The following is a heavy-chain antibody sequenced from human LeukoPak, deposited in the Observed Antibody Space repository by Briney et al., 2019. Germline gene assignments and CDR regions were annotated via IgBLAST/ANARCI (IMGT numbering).Heavy chain of an antibody. Sequence: PGGSLRLSCAASGFTFSSYGMHWVRQAPGKGLVWVSRSNSDGSSTSYADSVKGRFTVSRDNAKNTLYLQMNSLRAEDTAVFYCARGRGYTGSPVDYWGQGTLVTVSS. J-gene: IGHJ4*02. D-gene: IGHD1-26*01. CDR1: GFTFSSYG. CDR3: ARGRGYTGSPVDY. CDR2: SNSDGSST. V-gene: IGHV3-74*01.